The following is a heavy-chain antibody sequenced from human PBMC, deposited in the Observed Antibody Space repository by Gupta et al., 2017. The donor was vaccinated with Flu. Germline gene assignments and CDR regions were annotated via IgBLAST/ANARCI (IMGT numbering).Heavy chain of an antibody. CDR3: AREFPCGGDCYVLDS. CDR1: GGTFSSYS. D-gene: IGHD2-21*02. J-gene: IGHJ4*02. V-gene: IGHV1-69*01. Sequence: QVQLVQSGAEVKEPGSSVKVSCKASGGTFSSYSITWVRQAPGQGLEWMGGIRTILGAANDAQKFQGRVTMTADESTRTAYIERSSLRSDDTAVYYWAREFPCGGDCYVLDSWGQGTLVS. CDR2: IRTILGAA.